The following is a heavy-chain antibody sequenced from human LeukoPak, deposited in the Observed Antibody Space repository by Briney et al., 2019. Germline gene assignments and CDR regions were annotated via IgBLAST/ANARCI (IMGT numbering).Heavy chain of an antibody. CDR2: ISAYNGNT. D-gene: IGHD1-26*01. Sequence: ASVTVSCKASGYTFTSYGISGVRPAPGQGLDRVGWISAYNGNTNYAQKLQGRVTMATDTSTSTAYMELRSLRSDDTAVYYCARGGCGSYCSENWFDPWGQGTLVTVSS. CDR1: GYTFTSYG. V-gene: IGHV1-18*01. J-gene: IGHJ5*02. CDR3: ARGGCGSYCSENWFDP.